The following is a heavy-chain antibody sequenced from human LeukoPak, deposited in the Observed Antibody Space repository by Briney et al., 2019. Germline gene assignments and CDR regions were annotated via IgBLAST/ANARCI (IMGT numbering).Heavy chain of an antibody. CDR2: IWSDGSNK. V-gene: IGHV3-33*01. CDR3: VSAADPFDN. Sequence: GRSLRLSCAASGLMFSSDDMHWVRQAPGKGLEWVAVIWSDGSNKYYADSVKGRFTISRDNSKNTVYLQMNNLRAEDTALYYCVSAADPFDNWGQGTVVTVSS. D-gene: IGHD6-13*01. CDR1: GLMFSSDD. J-gene: IGHJ4*02.